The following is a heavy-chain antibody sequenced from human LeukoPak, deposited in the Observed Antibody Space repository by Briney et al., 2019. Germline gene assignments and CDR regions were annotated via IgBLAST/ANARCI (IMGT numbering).Heavy chain of an antibody. Sequence: PGGSLRLSCAASGFTFSNYAMSWVRQAPGKGLEWVTALGGDGGDSYYADSVKGRSTISRDNSKGTLFLQMNSLRAEDTAVYYCAKDGYPFNSIWDYFDYWGQGTLVTVSS. J-gene: IGHJ4*02. CDR3: AKDGYPFNSIWDYFDY. D-gene: IGHD6-25*01. V-gene: IGHV3-23*01. CDR1: GFTFSNYA. CDR2: LGGDGGDS.